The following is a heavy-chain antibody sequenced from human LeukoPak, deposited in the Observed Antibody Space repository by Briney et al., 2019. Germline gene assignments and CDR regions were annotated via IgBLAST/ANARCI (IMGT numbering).Heavy chain of an antibody. Sequence: ASVKVSCEASGYTFTSYGISWVRQAPGQGLEWMGWISAYNGNTNYAQKPQGRVTMTTDTSTSTAYMELRSLRSDDTAVYYCARVEREWGVYYYYMDVWGKGTTVTVSS. CDR1: GYTFTSYG. CDR3: ARVEREWGVYYYYMDV. V-gene: IGHV1-18*01. D-gene: IGHD3-16*01. J-gene: IGHJ6*03. CDR2: ISAYNGNT.